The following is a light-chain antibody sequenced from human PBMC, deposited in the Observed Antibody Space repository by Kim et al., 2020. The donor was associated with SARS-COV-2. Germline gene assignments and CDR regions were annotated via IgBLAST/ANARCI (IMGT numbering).Light chain of an antibody. J-gene: IGKJ1*01. CDR2: AAS. CDR3: QQYYSYPRT. Sequence: AIRMTQSPSSFSASTGDRVTITCRASQGISSYLAWYQQKPGKAPKLLIYAASTLQSGVPSRFSGSGSRTDFTLTISCLQSEDFATYYCQQYYSYPRTFGQETKVDIK. V-gene: IGKV1-8*01. CDR1: QGISSY.